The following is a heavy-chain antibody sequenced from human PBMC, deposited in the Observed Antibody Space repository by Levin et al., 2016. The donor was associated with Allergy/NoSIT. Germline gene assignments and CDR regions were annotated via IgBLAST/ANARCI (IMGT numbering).Heavy chain of an antibody. V-gene: IGHV3-66*01. CDR2: IYSGGNT. D-gene: IGHD3-10*01. CDR1: GFTVSNNY. Sequence: GESLKISCAVSGFTVSNNYMSWVRQAPGKGLEWVSIIYSGGNTYYTDSVKGRFTISRDTSKNTLYLQMNSLRTEDTAVYYCARGVNSGDYWGQGTLVTVSS. CDR3: ARGVNSGDY. J-gene: IGHJ4*02.